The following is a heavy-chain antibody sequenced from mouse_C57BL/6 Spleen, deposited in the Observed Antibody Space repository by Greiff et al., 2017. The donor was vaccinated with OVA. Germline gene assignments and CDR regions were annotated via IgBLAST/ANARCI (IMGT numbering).Heavy chain of an antibody. CDR1: GYSITSGYY. J-gene: IGHJ4*01. V-gene: IGHV3-6*01. CDR3: ASLYGSSIYYAMDY. CDR2: ISYDGSN. Sequence: EVKLVESGPGLVKPSQSLSLTCSVTGYSITSGYYWNWIRQFPGNKLEWMGYISYDGSNNYNPSLKNRISITRDTSKNQFFLKLNSVTTEDTATYYCASLYGSSIYYAMDYWGQGTSVTVSS. D-gene: IGHD1-1*01.